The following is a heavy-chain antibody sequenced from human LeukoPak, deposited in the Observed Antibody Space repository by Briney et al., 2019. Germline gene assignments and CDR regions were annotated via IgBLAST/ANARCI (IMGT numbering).Heavy chain of an antibody. V-gene: IGHV3-23*01. CDR1: GFTFSSYA. Sequence: GGSLRLSCAASGFTFSSYAMSWVRQAPGKGLEWVSAISGSGGSTYYADSVKGRFTISRDNSKNTLYLQMNSLRAEDTVVYYCAKGRYYDILTGPFDYWGQGTLVTVSS. CDR3: AKGRYYDILTGPFDY. CDR2: ISGSGGST. J-gene: IGHJ4*02. D-gene: IGHD3-9*01.